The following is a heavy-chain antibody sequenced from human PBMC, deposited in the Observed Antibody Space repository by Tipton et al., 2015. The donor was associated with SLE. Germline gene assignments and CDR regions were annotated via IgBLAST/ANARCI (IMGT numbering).Heavy chain of an antibody. CDR2: INHSGST. Sequence: TLSLTCAVYGGSFSGYYWSWIRQPPGKGLEWIGEINHSGSTNYNPSLKSRVTISVDTSKNQFSLKLSSVTAADTAVYYCAREEPKDYYGSGSYYNGPLDYWGQGTLVTVSS. D-gene: IGHD3-10*01. CDR1: GGSFSGYY. V-gene: IGHV4-34*01. CDR3: AREEPKDYYGSGSYYNGPLDY. J-gene: IGHJ4*02.